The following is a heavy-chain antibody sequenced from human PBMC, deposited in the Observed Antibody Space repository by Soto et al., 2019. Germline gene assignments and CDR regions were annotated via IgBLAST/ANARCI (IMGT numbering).Heavy chain of an antibody. D-gene: IGHD1-1*01. J-gene: IGHJ3*01. Sequence: GGSLILSCAAFGLTVSGTKYVAWVRQAPGKGLEWVSALYDVYGSFYADSVKGRFTTSSDNSKSTVYLQMNDLRPDDTAVYYCASWHEREHAYDVWGQGTAVTVSS. CDR1: GLTVSGTKY. V-gene: IGHV3-53*01. CDR3: ASWHEREHAYDV. CDR2: LYDVYGS.